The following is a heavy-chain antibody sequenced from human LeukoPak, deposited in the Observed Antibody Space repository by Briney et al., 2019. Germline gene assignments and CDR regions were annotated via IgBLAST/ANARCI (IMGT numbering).Heavy chain of an antibody. CDR2: IYSGGST. J-gene: IGHJ3*02. CDR3: ARGSRRFGEAFDI. CDR1: GFTVSSNY. Sequence: GGSLRLSCAASGFTVSSNYMSWVRQAPGKGLEWVSVIYSGGSTYYADSVKGRFTISRDNSKNTLYLQMNSLRAEDTAVYYCARGSRRFGEAFDIWGQGTMVTVSS. D-gene: IGHD3-10*01. V-gene: IGHV3-53*01.